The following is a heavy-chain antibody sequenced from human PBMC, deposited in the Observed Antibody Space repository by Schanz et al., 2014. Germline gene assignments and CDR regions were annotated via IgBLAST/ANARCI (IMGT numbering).Heavy chain of an antibody. D-gene: IGHD3-10*01. CDR3: AKGRFGELSAFDI. J-gene: IGHJ3*02. V-gene: IGHV3-23*04. CDR2: ISGSGGST. CDR1: GFAFSSYG. Sequence: VQLVESGGGLVQPGGSLRLSCLASGFAFSSYGMNWLRQAPGKGLEWVSAISGSGGSTYYADSVKGRFTISRDNSKNTLYLQMNSLRAEDTAVYYCAKGRFGELSAFDIWGQGTMVTVSS.